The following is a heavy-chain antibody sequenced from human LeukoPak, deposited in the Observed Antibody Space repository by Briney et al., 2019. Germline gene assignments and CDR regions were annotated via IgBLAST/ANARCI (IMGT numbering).Heavy chain of an antibody. J-gene: IGHJ3*02. CDR2: ISRASESI. D-gene: IGHD6-19*01. CDR3: ARDSFYSSGWLGAFDI. V-gene: IGHV3-21*01. CDR1: GFNFNTYS. Sequence: PGGSLRLSCEASGFNFNTYSMAWVRQAPGKGLEWVSIISRASESIFYADSVKGRFTISRDNAKNSLYLQMNSLRAEDTAVYYCARDSFYSSGWLGAFDIWGQGTMVTVSS.